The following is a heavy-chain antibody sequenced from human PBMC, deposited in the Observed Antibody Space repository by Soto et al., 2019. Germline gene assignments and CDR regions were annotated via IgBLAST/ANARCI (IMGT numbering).Heavy chain of an antibody. D-gene: IGHD3-3*01. V-gene: IGHV3-53*01. Sequence: PGGSLRLSFAASVITVTSNYMSWVRQAPGKALSGVSFISSGASTYYADSVKDPFTISRHKSKYTLYLQINSLRAEYTPAYICARALRFLECLLAPGYSGMDVWGQGTTVTVSS. CDR2: ISSGAST. CDR3: ARALRFLECLLAPGYSGMDV. CDR1: VITVTSNY. J-gene: IGHJ6*02.